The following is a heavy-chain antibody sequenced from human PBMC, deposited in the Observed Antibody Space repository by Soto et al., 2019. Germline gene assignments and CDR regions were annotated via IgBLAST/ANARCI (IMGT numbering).Heavy chain of an antibody. D-gene: IGHD3-10*01. Sequence: QVQLVQSGAEVRKPGASVKVSCKASGYTFTNFHFNWVRQATGQGLEWIGWMNPYSGDTGYAQNCQGRVTMTRDTSINTAYMEMTSLTSDDTAVYYCARGFPGPVDHWGQGTPVTVSS. CDR2: MNPYSGDT. V-gene: IGHV1-8*02. CDR3: ARGFPGPVDH. CDR1: GYTFTNFH. J-gene: IGHJ4*02.